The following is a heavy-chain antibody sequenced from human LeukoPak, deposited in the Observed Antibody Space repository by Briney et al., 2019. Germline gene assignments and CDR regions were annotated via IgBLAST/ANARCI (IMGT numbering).Heavy chain of an antibody. Sequence: SQTLSLTCAISGDSVSSNSAAWNWIRQSPSRGLEWLGRTYYRSKWYNDYAVSVKSRITINPDTSKNQFSLQLNSVTPEDTAVYYCARASRVTYQLLFYYYYMDVWGKGTTVTVSS. J-gene: IGHJ6*03. CDR2: TYYRSKWYN. D-gene: IGHD2-2*01. V-gene: IGHV6-1*01. CDR3: ARASRVTYQLLFYYYYMDV. CDR1: GDSVSSNSAA.